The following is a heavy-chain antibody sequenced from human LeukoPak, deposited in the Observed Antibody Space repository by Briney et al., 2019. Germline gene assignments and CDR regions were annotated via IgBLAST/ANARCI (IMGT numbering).Heavy chain of an antibody. CDR3: ARGPPNWGYDY. Sequence: GASVKVSCTASGYTFTSYGISWVRQAPGQGLEWMGWISAYNGNANYAQKLQGRVTMTRNTSISTAYMELSSLRSDDTAVYYCARGPPNWGYDYWGPGTLVTVSS. CDR1: GYTFTSYG. V-gene: IGHV1-18*01. D-gene: IGHD7-27*01. CDR2: ISAYNGNA. J-gene: IGHJ4*02.